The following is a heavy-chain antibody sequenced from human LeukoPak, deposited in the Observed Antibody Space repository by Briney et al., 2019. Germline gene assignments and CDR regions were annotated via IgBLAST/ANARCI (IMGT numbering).Heavy chain of an antibody. CDR3: ARQIYYDNSGYRY. J-gene: IGHJ4*02. V-gene: IGHV3-11*04. CDR1: GFTFSDYY. CDR2: ISPRSNTI. D-gene: IGHD3-22*01. Sequence: GGSLRLSCAASGFTFSDYYMSWIRQAPGKGLEWISYISPRSNTIYYADSVKGRFTISRDNAKNSLYLQMNSLRAEDTAVYYCARQIYYDNSGYRYWGQGTLVTVSS.